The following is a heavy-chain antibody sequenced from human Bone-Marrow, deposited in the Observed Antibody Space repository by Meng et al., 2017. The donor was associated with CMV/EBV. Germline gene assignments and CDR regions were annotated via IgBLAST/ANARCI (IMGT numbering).Heavy chain of an antibody. CDR3: ASRKRVEYSSSSPLDY. Sequence: GESLKISCAASGFTFSNAWMSWVRQAPGKGLEWVSSISSSSSYIYYADSVKGRFTISRDNAKNSLYLQMNSLRAEDTAVYYCASRKRVEYSSSSPLDYWGQGTRVTGSS. CDR2: ISSSSSYI. V-gene: IGHV3-21*01. CDR1: GFTFSNAW. D-gene: IGHD6-6*01. J-gene: IGHJ4*02.